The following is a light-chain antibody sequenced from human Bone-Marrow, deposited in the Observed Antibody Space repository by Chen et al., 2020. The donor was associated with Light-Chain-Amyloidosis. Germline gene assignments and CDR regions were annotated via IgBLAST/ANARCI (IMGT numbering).Light chain of an antibody. Sequence: QSALTQPSSASASPGQSITISRTGTSSDVGGDNHVSWYQQHPDKAPKLMIYEVTNRPSWVPDRFSGSKSDNTVSLTISGLQTEDEADYFCSSYTITNTLVFGSGTRVTVL. V-gene: IGLV2-14*01. CDR3: SSYTITNTLV. CDR1: SSDVGGDNH. CDR2: EVT. J-gene: IGLJ1*01.